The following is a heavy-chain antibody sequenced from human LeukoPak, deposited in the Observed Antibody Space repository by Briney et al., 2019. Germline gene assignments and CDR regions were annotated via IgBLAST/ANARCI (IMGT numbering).Heavy chain of an antibody. CDR3: ARQPIYEAYFDF. CDR2: ISGSGGST. CDR1: GFTFSSYA. J-gene: IGHJ4*02. D-gene: IGHD3-16*01. Sequence: GGSLRLSCAASGFTFSSYAMSWVRQAPGKGLEWVSAISGSGGSTYYADSVKGRFTISRDNSKNTLYLQMNSLRADDTAVYFCARQPIYEAYFDFWGQGTLVTVSS. V-gene: IGHV3-23*01.